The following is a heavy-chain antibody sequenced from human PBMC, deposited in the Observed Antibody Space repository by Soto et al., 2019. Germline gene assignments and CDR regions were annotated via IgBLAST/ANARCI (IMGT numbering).Heavy chain of an antibody. Sequence: PGESLKISCKGSGYSFTSYWIGWVRQMPGKGLEWMGIIYPGDSDTRYSPSFQGQVTISADKSISTAYLQWSSLKASDTAMYYCASTPPPGYSSGWYANDVFDIWGQRTMVTVSS. CDR3: ASTPPPGYSSGWYANDVFDI. CDR1: GYSFTSYW. D-gene: IGHD6-19*01. CDR2: IYPGDSDT. V-gene: IGHV5-51*01. J-gene: IGHJ3*02.